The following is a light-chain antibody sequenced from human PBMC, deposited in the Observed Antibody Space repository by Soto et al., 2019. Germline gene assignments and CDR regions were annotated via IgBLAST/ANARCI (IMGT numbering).Light chain of an antibody. J-gene: IGKJ1*01. CDR1: QGIGKD. CDR2: EAS. V-gene: IGKV1-6*01. Sequence: AIQMTQSPSSLSASVGDTVTVTCRASQGIGKDLGWYQQKPGEAPVLLIYEASTAQSGVPSRFTGSGFGTEFTITISSLQPEDFATYYCLQDYNYPRTFGLGTRVEIK. CDR3: LQDYNYPRT.